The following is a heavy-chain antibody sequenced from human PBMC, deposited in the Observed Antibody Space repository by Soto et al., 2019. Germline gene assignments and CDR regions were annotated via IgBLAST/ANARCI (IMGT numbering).Heavy chain of an antibody. CDR3: ARDPPPLAYCGGDCPDAFDI. CDR2: IIPIFGTA. CDR1: GGTFSSYG. Sequence: ASVKVSCKASGGTFSSYGISWVRQAPGQGLEWMGGIIPIFGTANYAQKFQGRVTITADESTSTAYMELSSLRSEDTAVYYCARDPPPLAYCGGDCPDAFDIWGQGTMVSVSS. J-gene: IGHJ3*02. D-gene: IGHD2-21*02. V-gene: IGHV1-69*13.